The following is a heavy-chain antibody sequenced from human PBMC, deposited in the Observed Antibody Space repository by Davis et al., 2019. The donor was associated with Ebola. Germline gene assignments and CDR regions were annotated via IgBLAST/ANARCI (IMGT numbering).Heavy chain of an antibody. CDR3: ARDIHWARGD. D-gene: IGHD7-27*01. V-gene: IGHV3-7*01. CDR1: GISFSNAY. J-gene: IGHJ4*02. CDR2: IKPDGSDK. Sequence: PGGSLRLSCKASGISFSNAYMTWVRQAPGKGLEWVANIKPDGSDKYYVDSMKGRFTISRDNAKSSLYLQMNSLRAEDTAMYYCARDIHWARGDWGQGTLVTVSS.